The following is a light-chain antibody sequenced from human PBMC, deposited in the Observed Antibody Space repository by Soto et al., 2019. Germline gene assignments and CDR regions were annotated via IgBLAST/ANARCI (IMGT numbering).Light chain of an antibody. CDR1: SSDVGNYDY. CDR3: SSYTETGTVV. V-gene: IGLV2-14*01. Sequence: QSVLTQPASVSGSPGQSITISCTGTSSDVGNYDYVSWYQQHPGEAPKLMIYEVTNRPSRVSDRFSGSKSGNTASLTISGVQAEDEADYYCSSYTETGTVVFGGGTKLTVL. CDR2: EVT. J-gene: IGLJ2*01.